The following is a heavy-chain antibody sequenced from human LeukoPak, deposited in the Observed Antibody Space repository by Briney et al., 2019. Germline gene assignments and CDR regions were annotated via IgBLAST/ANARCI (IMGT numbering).Heavy chain of an antibody. D-gene: IGHD1-1*01. CDR2: SSVYNGNT. V-gene: IGHV1-18*04. Sequence: ASVKVSCKASGYSFADYYMHWVRQAPGQGLEWMGWSSVYNGNTNYAQKFQGRVTMTTDTTTSTAYMELRTLMSDDTAVYYCAKGRRVDADDHFDYWGQGTLVTVSS. CDR3: AKGRRVDADDHFDY. J-gene: IGHJ4*02. CDR1: GYSFADYY.